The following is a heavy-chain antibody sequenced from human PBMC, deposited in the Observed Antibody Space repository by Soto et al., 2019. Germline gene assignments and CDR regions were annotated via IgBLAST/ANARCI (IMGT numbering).Heavy chain of an antibody. CDR1: GFTFSSYG. J-gene: IGHJ4*02. V-gene: IGHV3-30*18. CDR3: AKDTYYYDTTGYYVYDF. CDR2: ISYDGSNR. Sequence: GGSLRLSCAASGFTFSSYGIHWVRQAPGKGLEWVTIISYDGSNRNYADSVKGRFTIYRDNSKNTVFLQMNSLRPEDTAVYYCAKDTYYYDTTGYYVYDFWGQGTLVTVSS. D-gene: IGHD3-22*01.